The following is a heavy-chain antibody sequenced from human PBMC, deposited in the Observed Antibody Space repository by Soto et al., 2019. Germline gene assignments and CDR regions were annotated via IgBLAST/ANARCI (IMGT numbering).Heavy chain of an antibody. CDR1: GGTFSSYA. Sequence: SVKVSCKPSGGTFSSYAISWVRQAPGQGLEWMGGIIPIFGTTNYAQKFQGRVTITADESTSTAYMELSSLRSEDTAVYYCARSLYDSSGYPLAPRYYYYGMDVWGQGTTVTV. CDR3: ARSLYDSSGYPLAPRYYYYGMDV. J-gene: IGHJ6*02. V-gene: IGHV1-69*13. CDR2: IIPIFGTT. D-gene: IGHD3-22*01.